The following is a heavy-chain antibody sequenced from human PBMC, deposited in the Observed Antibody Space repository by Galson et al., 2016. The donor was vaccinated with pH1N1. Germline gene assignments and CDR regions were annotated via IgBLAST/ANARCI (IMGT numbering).Heavy chain of an antibody. CDR2: INPYSGDT. CDR3: ARDVAPPGHYAMDV. CDR1: GYTFTFTGYS. V-gene: IGHV1-2*06. J-gene: IGHJ6*02. Sequence: SVKVSCKASGYTFTFTGYSIHWVRQAPGQGLEFEWMGRINPYSGDTDFAQNFQGRVTMTRDTSIGTAYMEESRLTSDDTAIYYCARDVAPPGHYAMDVWGQWTTVTVSS.